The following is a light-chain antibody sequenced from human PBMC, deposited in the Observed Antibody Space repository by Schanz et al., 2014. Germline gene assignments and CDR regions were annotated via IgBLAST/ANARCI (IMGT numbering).Light chain of an antibody. Sequence: DVVMTQTPLSLSVTPGQPASISCKSSQSLLHSDGKTFVYWYLQRPGQPPQLLIYEVFNRFSGVPDRFTGSGSDTDFTLTISRVEVEDVGVYYCMQCRQLPYTFGQGTNLEIK. J-gene: IGKJ2*01. CDR3: MQCRQLPYT. CDR2: EVF. CDR1: QSLLHSDGKTF. V-gene: IGKV2D-29*01.